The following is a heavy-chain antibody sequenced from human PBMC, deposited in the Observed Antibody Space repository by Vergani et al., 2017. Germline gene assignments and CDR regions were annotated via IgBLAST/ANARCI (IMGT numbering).Heavy chain of an antibody. V-gene: IGHV4-39*01. CDR2: IYHSGGA. CDR3: ARTESFILRYFHLAL. J-gene: IGHJ4*02. CDR1: GGSITSSSYY. Sequence: QLHLQESGPGLVKPSETLSLTCTVSGGSITSSSYYWGWIRQPPGKGLEWIGNIYHSGGAYYNPSLKGRVTISVDTSKNQFSLAVTSVTAADTAIYFCARTESFILRYFHLALWGQGTLVTVSS. D-gene: IGHD3-9*01.